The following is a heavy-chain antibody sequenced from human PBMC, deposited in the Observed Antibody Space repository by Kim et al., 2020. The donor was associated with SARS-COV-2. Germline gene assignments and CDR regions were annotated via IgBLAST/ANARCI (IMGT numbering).Heavy chain of an antibody. CDR1: GYTFTSYG. CDR3: ASQYYYGSGSFPPHFDY. CDR2: ISAYNGNT. J-gene: IGHJ4*02. D-gene: IGHD3-10*01. V-gene: IGHV1-18*01. Sequence: ASVKVSCKASGYTFTSYGISWVRQAPGQGLEWMGWISAYNGNTNYAQKLQGRVTMTTDTSTSTAYMELRSLRSDDTAVYYCASQYYYGSGSFPPHFDYWGQGTLVTVSS.